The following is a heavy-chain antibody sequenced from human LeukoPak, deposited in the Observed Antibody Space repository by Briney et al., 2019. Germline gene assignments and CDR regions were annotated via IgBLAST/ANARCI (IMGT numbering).Heavy chain of an antibody. CDR3: ARESAAAYYGMDV. D-gene: IGHD6-13*01. Sequence: GESLTLSCAASGFTFSSYAMHWARQAPGKGLEWVAVISYDGSNKYYADSVKGRFTISRDNSKNTLYLQMNSLRAEDTAVYYCARESAAAYYGMDVWGQGTTVTVSS. V-gene: IGHV3-30-3*01. CDR2: ISYDGSNK. J-gene: IGHJ6*02. CDR1: GFTFSSYA.